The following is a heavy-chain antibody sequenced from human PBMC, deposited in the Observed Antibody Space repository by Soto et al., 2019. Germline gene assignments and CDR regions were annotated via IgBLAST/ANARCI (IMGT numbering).Heavy chain of an antibody. V-gene: IGHV3-30*09. CDR3: AKEGVGNGDYAGWYFEL. D-gene: IGHD4-17*01. Sequence: QVQLVESGGGVVQPGRSLRLSCAASGFTFTSYAMHWVRQAPGEGLEWVAVISYDGSNKYYADSVKGRFAFSRDNSKNTLYLQMNSLRPEDTAFYYCAKEGVGNGDYAGWYFELWGRGTLVTVSS. CDR2: ISYDGSNK. CDR1: GFTFTSYA. J-gene: IGHJ2*01.